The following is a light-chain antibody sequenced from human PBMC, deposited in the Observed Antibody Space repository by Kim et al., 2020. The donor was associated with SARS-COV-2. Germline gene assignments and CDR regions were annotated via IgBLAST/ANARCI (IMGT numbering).Light chain of an antibody. CDR2: EVS. J-gene: IGLJ2*01. Sequence: GPSATISCTGTSSDVGSYNRVSWYQQPPGTAPKLIIYEVSDRPSGVPHRFSGSKSGNTASLTISWLQTEDEADYYCSSYTSSSTLIFGGGTKVTVL. CDR1: SSDVGSYNR. CDR3: SSYTSSSTLI. V-gene: IGLV2-18*02.